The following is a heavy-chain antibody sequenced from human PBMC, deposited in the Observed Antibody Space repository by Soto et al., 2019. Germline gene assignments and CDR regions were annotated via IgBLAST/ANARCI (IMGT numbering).Heavy chain of an antibody. CDR3: AKDAHPVGAHAFDI. CDR2: ISYDGSNK. CDR1: GFTFSSYG. V-gene: IGHV3-30*18. Sequence: GGSLRLSCAASGFTFSSYGMHWVRQAPGKGLEWVAVISYDGSNKYYADSVKGRFTISRDNSKNTLYLQMNSLRAEDTAVYYSAKDAHPVGAHAFDIWGQGTMVTVSS. J-gene: IGHJ3*02. D-gene: IGHD1-26*01.